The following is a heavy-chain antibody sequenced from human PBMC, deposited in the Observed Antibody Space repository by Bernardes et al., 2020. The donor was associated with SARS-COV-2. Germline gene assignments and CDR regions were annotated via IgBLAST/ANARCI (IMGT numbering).Heavy chain of an antibody. V-gene: IGHV4-61*09. CDR2: VYTSGIT. J-gene: IGHJ4*02. CDR1: GGSINSGSYY. Sequence: SETLSLTCIVSGGSINSGSYYWSWIRQPAGKGLEWIGYVYTSGITTYHPSLASRVSISVDTSKNQFSLKLSSVTAADMAIYYCARAVPDFRSGYPRAKLDYWGQGTLVIVPS. D-gene: IGHD3-3*01. CDR3: ARAVPDFRSGYPRAKLDY.